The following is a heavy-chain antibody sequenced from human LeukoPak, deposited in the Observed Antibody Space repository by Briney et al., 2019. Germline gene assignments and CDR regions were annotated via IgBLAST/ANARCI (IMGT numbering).Heavy chain of an antibody. CDR3: AKAPVAPKYYFDY. CDR1: GFTFSSYA. Sequence: GGSLRLSCAASGFTFSSYAMSWVRQAPGKGLEWVSAISGSGGSTYYAGSVKGRFTISRDNSKNTLYLQMNSLRAEDTAVYYCAKAPVAPKYYFDYWGQGTLVTVSS. J-gene: IGHJ4*02. V-gene: IGHV3-23*01. D-gene: IGHD6-19*01. CDR2: ISGSGGST.